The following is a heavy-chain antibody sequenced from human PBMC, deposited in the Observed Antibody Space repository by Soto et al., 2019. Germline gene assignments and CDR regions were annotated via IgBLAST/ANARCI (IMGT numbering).Heavy chain of an antibody. V-gene: IGHV4-39*01. CDR1: GGSISSSSYY. D-gene: IGHD2-2*02. CDR3: ARHQYTHYYGMDV. CDR2: IYYSGST. J-gene: IGHJ6*02. Sequence: PSETLSLTCTVSGGSISSSSYYWGWIRQPPGKGLEWIGSIYYSGSTYYNPSLKSRVTISVDTSKNQFSLKLSSVTAADTAVYYCARHQYTHYYGMDVWGQGTTVTVSS.